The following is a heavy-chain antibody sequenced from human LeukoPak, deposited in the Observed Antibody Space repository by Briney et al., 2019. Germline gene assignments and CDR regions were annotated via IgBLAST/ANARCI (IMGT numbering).Heavy chain of an antibody. CDR2: IYYSGSP. V-gene: IGHV4-59*08. J-gene: IGHJ4*02. CDR1: GGSVSGNY. D-gene: IGHD3-10*01. CDR3: ARHEKLGQFDY. Sequence: SETLSLTCTVSGGSVSGNYWSWIRQPPGKGLEWIGYIYYSGSPKYNTSLKSRVTISVDTSKNQFSLKLSSVTAADTAVYYCARHEKLGQFDYWGQGTLVTVSS.